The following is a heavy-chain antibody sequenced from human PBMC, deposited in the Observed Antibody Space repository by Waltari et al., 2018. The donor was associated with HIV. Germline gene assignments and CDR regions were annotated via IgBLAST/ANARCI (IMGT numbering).Heavy chain of an antibody. J-gene: IGHJ4*02. CDR3: AREWDSSEYYPGWQFDY. CDR1: GGSISNYY. Sequence: QVQLQESGPGLVNLSETLSLTCTVSGGSISNYYWSWIRQPAGKGLEWIGRIYSNGTTNNKPSVKSRVSWAVDPSKNQLYLKLTSVTAADTAVYYCAREWDSSEYYPGWQFDYWGQGTLVTVSS. CDR2: IYSNGTT. V-gene: IGHV4-4*07. D-gene: IGHD3-22*01.